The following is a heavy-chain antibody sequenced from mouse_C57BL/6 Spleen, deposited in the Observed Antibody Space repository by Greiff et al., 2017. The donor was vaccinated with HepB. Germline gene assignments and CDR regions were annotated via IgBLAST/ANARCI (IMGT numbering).Heavy chain of an antibody. J-gene: IGHJ2*01. CDR2: IDPSDSYT. Sequence: VQLQQPGAELVMPGASVKLSCKASGYTFTSYWMHWVKQRPGQGLEWIGEIDPSDSYTNYNQKFKGKSTLTVDKSSSTAYMQLSSLTSEDSAVYYCARVGLGGSSYFDCWGQGTTLTVSS. CDR3: ARVGLGGSSYFDC. V-gene: IGHV1-69*01. D-gene: IGHD1-1*01. CDR1: GYTFTSYW.